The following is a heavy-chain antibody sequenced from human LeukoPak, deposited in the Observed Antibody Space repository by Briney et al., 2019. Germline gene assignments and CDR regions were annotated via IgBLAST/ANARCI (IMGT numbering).Heavy chain of an antibody. CDR3: ARGGRSGYYYYYYMDV. CDR2: ISAYNGNT. V-gene: IGHV1-18*01. CDR1: GYTFTSYG. J-gene: IGHJ6*03. D-gene: IGHD3-10*01. Sequence: ASVKVSCKASGYTFTSYGISWVRQAPGQGLEWMGWISAYNGNTNYAQKLQGRVTMTTDTSTSTAYMELRSLKSDDTAVYYCARGGRSGYYYYYYMDVWGKGTTVTVSS.